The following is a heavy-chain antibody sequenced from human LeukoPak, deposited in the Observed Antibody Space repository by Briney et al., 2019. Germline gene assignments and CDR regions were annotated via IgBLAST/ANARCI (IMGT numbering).Heavy chain of an antibody. J-gene: IGHJ4*02. CDR3: ARLSQQALDY. Sequence: GESLKISCKGSGYTFTTSWIAWVRQMPGQGLECMGIIYPRDSDTRYSPSFQGQVTISADKSISTASLQWSSLRASDTAMYDCARLSQQALDYWGQGTLVTVSS. CDR2: IYPRDSDT. V-gene: IGHV5-51*01. D-gene: IGHD6-13*01. CDR1: GYTFTTSW.